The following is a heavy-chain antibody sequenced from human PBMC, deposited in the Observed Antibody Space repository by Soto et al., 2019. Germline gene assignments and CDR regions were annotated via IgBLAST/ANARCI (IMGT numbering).Heavy chain of an antibody. J-gene: IGHJ4*02. Sequence: QVQLQESGPGLVKPSHTLSLTCTVSGVSISTGGYYWSWIRQHPGKGLAWIGYIYYSGSTYYNPSLKSRVNISVDTSKNQFCLKLISVTAADTAVYYCATYGSGSYKPTPFDYWGQGTLVTVSS. CDR3: ATYGSGSYKPTPFDY. CDR2: IYYSGST. V-gene: IGHV4-31*03. CDR1: GVSISTGGYY. D-gene: IGHD3-10*01.